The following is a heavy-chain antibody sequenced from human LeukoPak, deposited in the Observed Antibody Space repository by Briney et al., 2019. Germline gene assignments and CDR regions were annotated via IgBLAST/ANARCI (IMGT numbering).Heavy chain of an antibody. CDR1: GFTFSSYW. Sequence: PGGSLRLSCAASGFTFSSYWMNWVRQAPGKGLEWVANIKLDGSEKYYVDSVKGRFTISRDNAKNSLFLQMNSLRAEDTAVYYCVRTYCYYGMDVWGQGTTVTVSS. J-gene: IGHJ6*02. CDR2: IKLDGSEK. V-gene: IGHV3-7*03. CDR3: VRTYCYYGMDV.